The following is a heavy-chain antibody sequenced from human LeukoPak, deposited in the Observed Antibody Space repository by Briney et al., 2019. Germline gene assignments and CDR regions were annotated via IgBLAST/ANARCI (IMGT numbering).Heavy chain of an antibody. V-gene: IGHV3-23*05. D-gene: IGHD2-2*01. J-gene: IGHJ4*02. Sequence: GGSLRLSCAASGFTFSGYSMNWVRQTPGKGLEWVSTINTGGSTTYYAVSVRGRFSVSRDNPNNALYLHMNRLRAEDAAVCYCARSSTGWAKQFRDLWGRGTVDRVS. CDR3: ARSSTGWAKQFRDL. CDR1: GFTFSGYS. CDR2: INTGGSTT.